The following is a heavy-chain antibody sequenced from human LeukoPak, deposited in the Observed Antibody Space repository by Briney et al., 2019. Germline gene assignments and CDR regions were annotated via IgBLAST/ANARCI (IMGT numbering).Heavy chain of an antibody. CDR1: GFSFSSYW. J-gene: IGHJ6*04. V-gene: IGHV3-74*01. D-gene: IGHD3-10*02. CDR2: INSDGSTT. Sequence: GGSLRLSCAASGFSFSSYWMHWVRQGPGRELMWVSQINSDGSTTNYADSVKGRFTISRDNAKNSLYLQMNSLRAEDTAVYYCAELGITMIGGVWGKGTTVTISS. CDR3: AELGITMIGGV.